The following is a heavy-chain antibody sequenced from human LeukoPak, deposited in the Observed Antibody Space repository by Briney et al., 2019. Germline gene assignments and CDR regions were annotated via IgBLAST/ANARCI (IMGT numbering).Heavy chain of an antibody. CDR2: ISAYNGHT. Sequence: ASVKVSCKASGYTFTSYGLTWVRQAPGQGLEWMGWISAYNGHTKYPQKLQGRVTMTTDTSTSTAYMELRSLRSDDTAVYYCARVSRVGYQLLYYFDYWGQGTLVTVSS. CDR3: ARVSRVGYQLLYYFDY. J-gene: IGHJ4*02. V-gene: IGHV1-18*01. D-gene: IGHD2-2*01. CDR1: GYTFTSYG.